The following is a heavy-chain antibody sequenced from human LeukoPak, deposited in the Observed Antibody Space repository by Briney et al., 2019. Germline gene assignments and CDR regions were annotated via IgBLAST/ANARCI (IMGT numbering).Heavy chain of an antibody. J-gene: IGHJ5*02. D-gene: IGHD3-10*01. CDR3: ARGPRNYYGSGSYYNVGWFDP. CDR1: GGSFSGYY. Sequence: ETLSLTCSVYGGSFSGYYWSWIRQPPGKGLEWIGEINHSGSTNYNPSLKSRVTISVDTSKNQFSLKLSSVTAADTAVYYCARGPRNYYGSGSYYNVGWFDPWGQGTLVTVSS. CDR2: INHSGST. V-gene: IGHV4-34*01.